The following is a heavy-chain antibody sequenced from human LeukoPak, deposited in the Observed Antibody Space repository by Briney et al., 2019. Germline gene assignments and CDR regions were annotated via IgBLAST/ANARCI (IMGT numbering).Heavy chain of an antibody. CDR3: ASAGSGNHHDAFDI. CDR2: IYYSGST. CDR1: GFTVSSNY. D-gene: IGHD2-15*01. J-gene: IGHJ3*02. V-gene: IGHV4-39*07. Sequence: GSLRLSCAASGFTVSSNYMSWVRQAPGKGLEWIGSIYYSGSTYSNPSLNSRVTISIDTSKNQFSLKLSSVTAADTAVYYCASAGSGNHHDAFDIWGQGTMVTVSS.